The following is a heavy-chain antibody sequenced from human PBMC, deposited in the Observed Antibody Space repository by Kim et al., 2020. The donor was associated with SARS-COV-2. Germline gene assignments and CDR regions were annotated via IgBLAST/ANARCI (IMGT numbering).Heavy chain of an antibody. J-gene: IGHJ4*02. Sequence: YADCVKGRLTISRDNSRNTLYLQMNSLTANDTAVYHCAKDQGGSYWETADYWGQGTLVTVSS. V-gene: IGHV3-30*02. D-gene: IGHD1-26*01. CDR3: AKDQGGSYWETADY.